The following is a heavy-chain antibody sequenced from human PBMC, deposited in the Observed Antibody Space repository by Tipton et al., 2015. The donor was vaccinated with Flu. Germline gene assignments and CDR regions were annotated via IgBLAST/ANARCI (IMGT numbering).Heavy chain of an antibody. CDR1: GGSMSSFY. CDR2: MYVSGST. Sequence: TLSLTCTVSGGSMSSFYWTWIRQPAGKGLEWIGRMYVSGSTKYNPSLKSRVTMSVDTSKNQFSLKLSSVTAADTAGYYCARGSGSGTDVTFYFWGQGTLVTVSS. J-gene: IGHJ4*02. D-gene: IGHD3-10*01. CDR3: ARGSGSGTDVTFYF. V-gene: IGHV4-4*07.